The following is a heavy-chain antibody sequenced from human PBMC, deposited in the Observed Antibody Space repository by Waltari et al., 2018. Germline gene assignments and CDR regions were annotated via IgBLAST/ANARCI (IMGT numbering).Heavy chain of an antibody. D-gene: IGHD2-21*02. J-gene: IGHJ4*01. CDR2: INPNGGAT. CDR1: RDAITEPY. CDR3: AREYCGGDCRLFDY. V-gene: IGHV1-2*02. Sequence: LVQSGSEVITPGASVKVSCKVSRDAITEPYKHWVRQAPGQGLEWMGWINPNGGATNYARNFRGRITVTWDTSATTSSMGLSGLRSDDTAVYYCAREYCGGDCRLFDYWGQGTLVTVSS.